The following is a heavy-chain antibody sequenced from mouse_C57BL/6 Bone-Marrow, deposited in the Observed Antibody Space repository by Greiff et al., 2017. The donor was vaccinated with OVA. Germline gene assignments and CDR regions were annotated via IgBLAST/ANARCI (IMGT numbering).Heavy chain of an antibody. J-gene: IGHJ3*01. CDR1: GFNIKDDY. Sequence: EVQLQQSGAELVRPGASVKLSCTASGFNIKDDYMHWVKQRPEQGLEWIGWIDPENGDPEYASKFQGKATITADTSSNTAYLQLSSLTSEDTAVYYCIRGDYSNPFAYWGQGTLVTVSA. CDR2: IDPENGDP. CDR3: IRGDYSNPFAY. D-gene: IGHD2-5*01. V-gene: IGHV14-4*01.